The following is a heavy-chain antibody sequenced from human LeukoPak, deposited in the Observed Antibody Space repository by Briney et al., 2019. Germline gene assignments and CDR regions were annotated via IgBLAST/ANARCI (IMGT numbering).Heavy chain of an antibody. CDR2: INPSGGST. Sequence: GASVKVSCKASGYTFTSYYMHWVRQAPGQGLEWMGIINPSGGSTSYAQKFQGRVTMTRDTSTSTVYMELSSLGSEDTAVYYCARTYYYDSSGYYYFHYWGQGTLVTVSS. D-gene: IGHD3-22*01. J-gene: IGHJ4*02. V-gene: IGHV1-46*01. CDR3: ARTYYYDSSGYYYFHY. CDR1: GYTFTSYY.